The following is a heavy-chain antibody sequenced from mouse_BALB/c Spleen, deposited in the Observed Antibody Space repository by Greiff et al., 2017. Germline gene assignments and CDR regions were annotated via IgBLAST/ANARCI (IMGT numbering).Heavy chain of an antibody. CDR1: GFTFSSFG. Sequence: EVQLVESGGGLVKPGGSLKLSCAASGFTFSSFGMHWVRQAPEKGLEWVAYISSGSSTIYYADTVKGRFTISRDNPKNTLFLQMTSLRSEDTAMYYCARDPLRGNYYAMDYWGQGTSVTVSS. CDR2: ISSGSSTI. J-gene: IGHJ4*01. V-gene: IGHV5-17*02. CDR3: ARDPLRGNYYAMDY.